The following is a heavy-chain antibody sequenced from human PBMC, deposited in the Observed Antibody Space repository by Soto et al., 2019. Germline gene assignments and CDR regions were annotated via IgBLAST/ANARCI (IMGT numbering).Heavy chain of an antibody. CDR2: INTDGSST. J-gene: IGHJ5*02. V-gene: IGHV3-74*01. CDR1: GFTFSSYW. Sequence: EVQLVESGGNLVQPGGSLRLSCAASGFTFSSYWMHWVRQGSGKGLVWLSRINTDGSSTSYVDSVKGRFTISRDNAKNTLYLQMNSLSVEDTAMYYCERRGQEGPGLAHWGQGTMVTVSS. CDR3: ERRGQEGPGLAH.